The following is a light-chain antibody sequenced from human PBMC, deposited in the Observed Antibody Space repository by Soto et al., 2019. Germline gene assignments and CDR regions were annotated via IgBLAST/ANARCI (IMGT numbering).Light chain of an antibody. CDR2: GAS. CDR1: QGVSSSY. Sequence: EIVLTQSPGTLSLSPGERATLSCRASQGVSSSYLAWYQQKPGQPPRLLIYGASSRATGIPDRFSGSGSGTDFTLTITRLEPEDFAVYYCQYYRTAFGGGTKVEIK. CDR3: QYYRTA. J-gene: IGKJ4*01. V-gene: IGKV3-20*01.